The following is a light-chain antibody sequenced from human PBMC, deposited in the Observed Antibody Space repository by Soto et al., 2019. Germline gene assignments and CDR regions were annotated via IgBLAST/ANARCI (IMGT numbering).Light chain of an antibody. V-gene: IGKV3-20*01. CDR3: QQYGNSLT. CDR2: GAS. Sequence: EVVLTQTPGTLSLSPGGRASLSCRASQSVGTYLAWYQQRSGQAPRLLIYGASTGASGIPDRFSGSGSGTDFTLTISRLEPEDFGVYYCQQYGNSLTFGQGTKVEI. J-gene: IGKJ1*01. CDR1: QSVGTY.